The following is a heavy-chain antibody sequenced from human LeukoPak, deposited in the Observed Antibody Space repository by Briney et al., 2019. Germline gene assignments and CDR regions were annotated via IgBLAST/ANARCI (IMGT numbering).Heavy chain of an antibody. D-gene: IGHD2-2*01. Sequence: PGGSLRLSCAASGFTFSSYSMNWVRQAPGKGLEWVSYISSSSSYIYYADSVKGRFTISRDNAKNSLYLQMNSLRAEDTAVYYCARAGYCSSTSPCIMDVWGQGTTVTVSS. J-gene: IGHJ6*02. CDR1: GFTFSSYS. CDR2: ISSSSSYI. V-gene: IGHV3-21*01. CDR3: ARAGYCSSTSPCIMDV.